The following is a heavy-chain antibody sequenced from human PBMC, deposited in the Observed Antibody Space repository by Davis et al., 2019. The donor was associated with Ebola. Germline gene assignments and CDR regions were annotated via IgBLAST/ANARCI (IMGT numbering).Heavy chain of an antibody. V-gene: IGHV3-21*01. J-gene: IGHJ4*02. CDR3: ARKGYCSSTSCYSDY. CDR1: GFTFSSYS. Sequence: PGGSLRLSCAASGFTFSSYSMNWVRQAPGKGLEWVSSISSSSSYIYYADSVKGRFTISRDNAKNSLYLQMNSLRAEDTAVYYCARKGYCSSTSCYSDYWGQGTLVTVSS. CDR2: ISSSSSYI. D-gene: IGHD2-2*01.